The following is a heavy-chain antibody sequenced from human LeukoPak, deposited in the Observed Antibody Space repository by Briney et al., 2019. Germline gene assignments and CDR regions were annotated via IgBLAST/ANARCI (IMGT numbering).Heavy chain of an antibody. J-gene: IGHJ6*03. Sequence: SETLSLTCTVSGGSISGYYWSWIRQPPGKGLEWIGNMYYSGSTKYNPSLKSRVTISVDTSKNQLSLKLSSVTAADTAVYYCARQDYYYYMDVWGKGTTVTVSS. CDR3: ARQDYYYYMDV. V-gene: IGHV4-59*08. CDR2: MYYSGST. CDR1: GGSISGYY.